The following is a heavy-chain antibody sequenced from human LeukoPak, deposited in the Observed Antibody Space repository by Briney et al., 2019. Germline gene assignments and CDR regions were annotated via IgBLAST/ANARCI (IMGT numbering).Heavy chain of an antibody. CDR2: IYSGGST. CDR3: ARQWLGIDY. V-gene: IGHV3-53*01. CDR1: GFIVSSKD. D-gene: IGHD6-19*01. J-gene: IGHJ4*02. Sequence: GGSLRLSCAASGFIVSSKDMSWVRQAPGKGLEWVSVIYSGGSTYYADSVKGRFTISRDNSKNTLYLQMNSLRAEDTAVYYCARQWLGIDYWGQGTLVTVSS.